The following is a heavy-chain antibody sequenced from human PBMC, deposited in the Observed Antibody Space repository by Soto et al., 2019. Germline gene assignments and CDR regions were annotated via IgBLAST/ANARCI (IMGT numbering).Heavy chain of an antibody. V-gene: IGHV3-11*01. Sequence: GGSLRLSCAASALTFSDYYMSWIRQAPGKGLEWVSFISNSASTIYYADSVKGRFTISRDNAKNSLSLQMNGLRAEDSAMYYCARARSSLQVSFMDVWGQGTTVSVSS. CDR1: ALTFSDYY. CDR3: ARARSSLQVSFMDV. J-gene: IGHJ6*02. CDR2: ISNSASTI.